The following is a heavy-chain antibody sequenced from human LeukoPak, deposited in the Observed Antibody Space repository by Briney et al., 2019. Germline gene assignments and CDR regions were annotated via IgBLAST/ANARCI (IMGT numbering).Heavy chain of an antibody. CDR3: ARETNESGSGWSLDY. J-gene: IGHJ4*02. D-gene: IGHD6-19*01. V-gene: IGHV4-30-4*08. CDR2: IYYSGST. CDR1: SGSISSGDYY. Sequence: PSQTLSPTCTVSSGSISSGDYYWNWIREPPGKGLEWIGYIYYSGSTYYNPSLKSRVTISVDTSKNQFSLKLSSVTAADTAVYYCARETNESGSGWSLDYWGQGTLVTVSS.